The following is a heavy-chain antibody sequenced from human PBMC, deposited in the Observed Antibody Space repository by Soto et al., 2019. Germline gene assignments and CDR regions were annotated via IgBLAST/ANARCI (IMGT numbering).Heavy chain of an antibody. V-gene: IGHV1-69*01. Sequence: QVQLVQSGAEVKKPGSSVKVSCKASGGTFSSYAISWVRQAPGQGLEWMGGIIPISGTANYAQKFQGRVTITADESTSTAYMELSSLRSEDTAVYYCAREGYCGGDCYSGGYFDYWGQGTLVTVSS. J-gene: IGHJ4*02. CDR1: GGTFSSYA. D-gene: IGHD2-21*02. CDR2: IIPISGTA. CDR3: AREGYCGGDCYSGGYFDY.